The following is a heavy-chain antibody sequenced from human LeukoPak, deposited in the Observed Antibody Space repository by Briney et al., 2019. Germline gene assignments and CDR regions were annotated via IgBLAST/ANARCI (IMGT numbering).Heavy chain of an antibody. CDR2: IWYDGSSK. Sequence: GRSLRLSCAAFGFSFSAYGVHWVRQAPGKGLEWVAVIWYDGSSKDYADSVKGRFTLSRDNSKNTLYLQMNSLTVEDTAVCYCARSQSSSLIDYWGQGTLVTVSS. D-gene: IGHD6-13*01. J-gene: IGHJ4*02. CDR3: ARSQSSSLIDY. V-gene: IGHV3-33*01. CDR1: GFSFSAYG.